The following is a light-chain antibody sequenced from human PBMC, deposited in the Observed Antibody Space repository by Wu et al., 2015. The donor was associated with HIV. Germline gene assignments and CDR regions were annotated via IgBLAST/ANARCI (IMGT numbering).Light chain of an antibody. CDR2: AAS. CDR3: QQYYITPQT. J-gene: IGKJ1*01. Sequence: DIQMTQSPSSLSASVGDRVTITCRASQGITTSLAWYQQIPGKAPKLLIYAASRLEGGVPSRFSGSGSGTDFTLTIDGLQPGDFATYYCQQYYITPQTFGQGTTVDVK. V-gene: IGKV1-NL1*01. CDR1: QGITTS.